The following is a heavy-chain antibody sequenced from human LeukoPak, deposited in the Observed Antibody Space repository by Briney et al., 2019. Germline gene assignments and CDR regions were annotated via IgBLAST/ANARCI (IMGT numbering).Heavy chain of an antibody. J-gene: IGHJ4*02. CDR1: GFSFSDDY. CDR3: ARERSLGMGFDY. CDR2: ISASGSFT. V-gene: IGHV3-11*06. Sequence: GSLRLSCAASGFSFSDDYVSWIRQPPGKGPEWVSYISASGSFTHYTDSVKGRFTISRDNAKNLVYLQMKSLRVEDTAVYYCARERSLGMGFDYWGQGTLVAVSS. D-gene: IGHD7-27*01.